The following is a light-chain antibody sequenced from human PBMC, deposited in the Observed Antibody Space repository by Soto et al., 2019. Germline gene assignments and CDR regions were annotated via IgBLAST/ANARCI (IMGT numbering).Light chain of an antibody. CDR2: KAS. Sequence: DMTHSPSTLSGSVALRVSITWRRSQTSISWLSWYQQLPRKAAKLLIYKASTLKGRVPSRFSGSGSGTEFTLTISSLQPDDFVTYYCQHYNSYSEAFGQGTKVDIK. V-gene: IGKV1-5*03. J-gene: IGKJ1*01. CDR3: QHYNSYSEA. CDR1: QTSISW.